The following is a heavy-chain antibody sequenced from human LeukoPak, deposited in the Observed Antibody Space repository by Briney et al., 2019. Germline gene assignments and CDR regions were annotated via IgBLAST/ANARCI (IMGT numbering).Heavy chain of an antibody. V-gene: IGHV1-3*01. CDR3: AGRTYYSSSWDDYYYYGMDV. J-gene: IGHJ6*02. Sequence: ASVTVSCKASGYTFTSYAMHWVRQAPGQRLEWMGWINAGNGNTKYSQKFQGRVTITRDTSASTAYMELSSLRSEDTAVYYCAGRTYYSSSWDDYYYYGMDVWGQGTTVTVSS. D-gene: IGHD6-13*01. CDR1: GYTFTSYA. CDR2: INAGNGNT.